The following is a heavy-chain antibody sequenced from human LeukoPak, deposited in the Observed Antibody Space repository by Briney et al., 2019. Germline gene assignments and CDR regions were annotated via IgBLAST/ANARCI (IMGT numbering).Heavy chain of an antibody. CDR2: IYSGGST. CDR1: GFTFSSNY. D-gene: IGHD2-2*01. V-gene: IGHV3-53*05. Sequence: PGGSLRLSCAASGFTFSSNYMSWVRQAPGKGLEWVSVIYSGGSTYYADSVKGRFTISRDNSKNTLYLQMNSLRAEDTAVYYCARGSIVVVPAARAFDPWGQGTLVTVSS. CDR3: ARGSIVVVPAARAFDP. J-gene: IGHJ5*02.